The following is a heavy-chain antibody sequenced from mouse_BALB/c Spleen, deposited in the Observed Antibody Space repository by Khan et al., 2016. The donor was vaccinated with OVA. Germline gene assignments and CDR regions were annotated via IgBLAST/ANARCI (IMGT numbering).Heavy chain of an antibody. J-gene: IGHJ3*01. CDR3: ARSTYRYAFVY. Sequence: EVQLQESGPSLVKPSQTLSLTCSVTGDSITTGYWNWIRKFPGNKLEYMGYIIYTGYTYYNPSLTSRISITRHTSNNLFYLLLNTVTDEDKATYYCARSTYRYAFVYWGQGTLVTVSA. V-gene: IGHV3-8*02. CDR2: IIYTGYT. D-gene: IGHD2-14*01. CDR1: GDSITTGY.